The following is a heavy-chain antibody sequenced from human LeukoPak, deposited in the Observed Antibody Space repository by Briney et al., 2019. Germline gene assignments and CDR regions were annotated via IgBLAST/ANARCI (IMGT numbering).Heavy chain of an antibody. V-gene: IGHV1-18*01. D-gene: IGHD3-22*01. Sequence: ASVKVSCKASGYTFTSYGISWVRPAPGQGLEWMGWISAYNGNTNYAQKLQGRVTMTTDTSTSTAYMELRSLRSDDTDVYYCARVGLRITMIVVVISAFDIWGQGTMVTVSS. CDR2: ISAYNGNT. CDR1: GYTFTSYG. CDR3: ARVGLRITMIVVVISAFDI. J-gene: IGHJ3*02.